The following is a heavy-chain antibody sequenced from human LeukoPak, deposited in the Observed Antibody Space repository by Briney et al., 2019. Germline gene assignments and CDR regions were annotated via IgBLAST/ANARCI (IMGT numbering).Heavy chain of an antibody. J-gene: IGHJ5*02. CDR2: ISAYNGNT. Sequence: ASVKVSCKASGYTFTSYGISWVRQAPGQGLEWMGWISAYNGNTNYAQKLQGRVTMTTDKSTSTAYMELSSLRSEDTAVYYCAIEPYYYDSSGYHMGRNWFDPWGQGTLVTVSS. D-gene: IGHD3-22*01. V-gene: IGHV1-18*01. CDR3: AIEPYYYDSSGYHMGRNWFDP. CDR1: GYTFTSYG.